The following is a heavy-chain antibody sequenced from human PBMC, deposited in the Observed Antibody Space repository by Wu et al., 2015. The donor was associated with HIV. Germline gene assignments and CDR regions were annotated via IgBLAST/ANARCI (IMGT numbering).Heavy chain of an antibody. Sequence: QVHLVQSGVEVKKPGASVKVSCKASGYSFTHYGIAWVRQAPGQGLEWMGWISANNGDTSYAQKFQGRVTMTTDTSTSTAYMELRSLRSDDTAVYYCARQRAYTSGWYIYDNWGQGTLVTVSS. CDR1: GYSFTHYG. CDR2: ISANNGDT. CDR3: ARQRAYTSGWYIYDN. D-gene: IGHD6-19*01. V-gene: IGHV1-18*01. J-gene: IGHJ4*02.